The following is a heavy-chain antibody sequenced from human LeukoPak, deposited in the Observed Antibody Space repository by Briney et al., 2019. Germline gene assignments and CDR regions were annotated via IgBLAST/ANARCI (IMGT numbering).Heavy chain of an antibody. V-gene: IGHV3-23*01. Sequence: TGGSLRLSCAASGFTFSSYAMSWVRQAPGKGLEWVSAISGSGGSTYYADSVKGRFTISRDNSKNTLYLQMNSLRAEDTAVYYFAEDLYSYVSNWFDPWGQGTLVTVSS. CDR2: ISGSGGST. CDR1: GFTFSSYA. CDR3: AEDLYSYVSNWFDP. J-gene: IGHJ5*02. D-gene: IGHD5-18*01.